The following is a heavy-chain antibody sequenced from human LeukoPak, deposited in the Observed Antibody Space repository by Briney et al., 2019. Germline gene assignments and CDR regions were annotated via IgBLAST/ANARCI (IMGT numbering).Heavy chain of an antibody. CDR2: INPNTGGR. J-gene: IGHJ3*02. V-gene: IGHV1-2*02. D-gene: IGHD4-17*01. CDR1: GYTFTDYY. CDR3: ARGALGYGADLFDI. Sequence: ASVKVSGKTSGYTFTDYYFHWVRQAPGQGLEWMGWINPNTGGRGYAQKFQGRVTMTRDTSISAAYMELSSLRSDDTAVYYCARGALGYGADLFDIWGQGTMVTVSS.